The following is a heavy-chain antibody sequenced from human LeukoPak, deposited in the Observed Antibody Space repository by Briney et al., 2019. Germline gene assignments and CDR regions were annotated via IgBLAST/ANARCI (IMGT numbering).Heavy chain of an antibody. V-gene: IGHV1-18*01. D-gene: IGHD1-26*01. CDR2: ISAYNGNT. CDR3: ARDTRVGATFVAFDI. J-gene: IGHJ3*02. CDR1: GYTFTSYG. Sequence: ASVKVSCKASGYTFTSYGINWVRQAPGQGLEWMGWISAYNGNTNYVQKLQGRVTMTTDTSTSTAYMELRSLRSDDTAVYYCARDTRVGATFVAFDIWGQGTMVTASS.